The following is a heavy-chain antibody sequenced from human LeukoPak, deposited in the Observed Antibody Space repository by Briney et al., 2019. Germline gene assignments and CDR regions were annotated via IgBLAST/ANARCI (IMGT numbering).Heavy chain of an antibody. CDR2: IYYSGST. Sequence: SETLSLTCTVSGVSISSGDYYWSWIRQPPGKGLEWIGYIYYSGSTYYNPSLKSRVTISVDTSKNQFPLKLSSVTAADTAVYYCAREMGAGTSPWYFDLWGRGTLVTVSS. CDR1: GVSISSGDYY. D-gene: IGHD1-7*01. CDR3: AREMGAGTSPWYFDL. V-gene: IGHV4-30-4*01. J-gene: IGHJ2*01.